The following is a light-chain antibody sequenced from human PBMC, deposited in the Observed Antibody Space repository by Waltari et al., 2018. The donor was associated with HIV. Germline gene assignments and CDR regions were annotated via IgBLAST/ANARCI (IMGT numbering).Light chain of an antibody. CDR2: EVS. CDR3: MQTIQPPIT. V-gene: IGKV2D-29*01. Sequence: DIVLTQTPLSLSVSPGQPASVSCQSTHSLLYSDGKPYLYRYLQKAGQPPQLLIYEVSSRFSGVPDRFSGSGSGTNFTLTISRVEAEDVGLYYCMQTIQPPITFGQGTRLEIK. J-gene: IGKJ5*01. CDR1: HSLLYSDGKPY.